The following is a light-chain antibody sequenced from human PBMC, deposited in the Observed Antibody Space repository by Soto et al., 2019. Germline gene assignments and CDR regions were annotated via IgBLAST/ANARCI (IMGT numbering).Light chain of an antibody. CDR3: QQYSNWPPIT. CDR2: GAS. Sequence: ESVLAQSPGTLSLSPGERATLSCRASQSVSSNYLAWYQQKPGQAPRLLIYGASTRASGIPDRFSGSGSGTDFTLTISSLQSEDFAVYYCQQYSNWPPITFGQGTRLEIK. V-gene: IGKV3-20*01. CDR1: QSVSSNY. J-gene: IGKJ5*01.